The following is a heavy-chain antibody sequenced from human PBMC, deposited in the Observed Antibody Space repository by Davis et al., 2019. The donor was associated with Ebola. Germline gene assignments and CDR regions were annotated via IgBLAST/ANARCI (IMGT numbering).Heavy chain of an antibody. J-gene: IGHJ4*02. Sequence: AASVTVSCKASGYTFSTYAMHWVRQAPGQRLEWMGWINADGDNTKYSQKFQGRVTITRDTSASTTYMELSSLRSEDTAVYYCARDLRVWPLDYWGQGTLVPVSS. CDR3: ARDLRVWPLDY. D-gene: IGHD6-13*01. CDR1: GYTFSTYA. V-gene: IGHV1-3*01. CDR2: INADGDNT.